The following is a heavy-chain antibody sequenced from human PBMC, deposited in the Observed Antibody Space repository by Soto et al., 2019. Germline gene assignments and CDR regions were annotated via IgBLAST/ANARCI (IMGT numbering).Heavy chain of an antibody. V-gene: IGHV3-21*01. J-gene: IGHJ6*02. CDR2: ISSSSSYI. D-gene: IGHD1-1*01. Sequence: GGSLRLSCAASGFTFSSYSMNWVRQAPGKGLEWVSSISSSSSYIYYADSVKGRFTISRDNAKNSLYLQMNSLRAEDTAVYYCARDRASGMYYYYGMDVWGQGTTVTVSS. CDR3: ARDRASGMYYYYGMDV. CDR1: GFTFSSYS.